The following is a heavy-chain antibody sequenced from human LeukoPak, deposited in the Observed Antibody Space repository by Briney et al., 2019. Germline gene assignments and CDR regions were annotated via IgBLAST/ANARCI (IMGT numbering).Heavy chain of an antibody. D-gene: IGHD4-17*01. Sequence: GGSLRLSGAASGFTCSSYAMSWVGQAPGKGLEGGAVISYDGSNKYHEYSVKGRFTISRANSKNSLYLQMNSLRAEDTAVYYCAKPGGGDGDQALDYWGQGTLVTVSS. CDR2: ISYDGSNK. V-gene: IGHV3-30*18. CDR1: GFTCSSYA. J-gene: IGHJ4*02. CDR3: AKPGGGDGDQALDY.